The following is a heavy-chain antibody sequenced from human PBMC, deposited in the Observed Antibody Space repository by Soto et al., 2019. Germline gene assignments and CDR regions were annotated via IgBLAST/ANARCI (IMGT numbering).Heavy chain of an antibody. CDR3: AHRRSGISQWNYGDFDY. Sequence: SGPTLVNPTQTLTLTCTFSGFSLITSGVGVGWIRQPPGKALEWLAFIYWDDDKRYSPSLRSRLTIAKDTSKNQVVLTMTEVDPVDTATYFFAHRRSGISQWNYGDFDYWGQGTQVTVSS. V-gene: IGHV2-5*02. CDR1: GFSLITSGVG. J-gene: IGHJ4*02. D-gene: IGHD1-7*01. CDR2: IYWDDDK.